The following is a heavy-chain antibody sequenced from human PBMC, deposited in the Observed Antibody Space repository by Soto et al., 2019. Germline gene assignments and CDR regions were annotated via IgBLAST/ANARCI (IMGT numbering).Heavy chain of an antibody. V-gene: IGHV3-30-3*01. Sequence: GESLKISCAASGFTFSSYAMHWVRQAPGKGLEWVAVISYDGSNKYYADSVKGRFTISRDNSKNTLYLQMNSLRAEDTAVYYCARDRGGNRDTDAFDIWGQGTMVTVSS. CDR2: ISYDGSNK. CDR3: ARDRGGNRDTDAFDI. J-gene: IGHJ3*02. D-gene: IGHD2-15*01. CDR1: GFTFSSYA.